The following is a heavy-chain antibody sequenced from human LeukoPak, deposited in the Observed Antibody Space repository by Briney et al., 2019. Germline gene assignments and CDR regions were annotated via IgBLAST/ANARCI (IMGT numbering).Heavy chain of an antibody. CDR3: ARGFLRRWFDP. D-gene: IGHD2/OR15-2a*01. J-gene: IGHJ5*02. CDR1: GGSFSGYY. V-gene: IGHV4-34*01. CDR2: INHSGST. Sequence: SETLSLTRAVYGGSFSGYYWSWIRQPPGKGLEWIGEINHSGSTNYNPSLKSRVTISVDTSKNQFSLKLSSVTAADTAVYYCARGFLRRWFDPWGQGTLVTVSS.